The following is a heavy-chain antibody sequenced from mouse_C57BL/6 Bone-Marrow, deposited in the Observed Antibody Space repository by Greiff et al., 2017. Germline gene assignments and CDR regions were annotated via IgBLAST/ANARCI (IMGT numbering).Heavy chain of an antibody. CDR2: IDPEDGET. J-gene: IGHJ4*01. CDR3: AFSPYYCGNAMDY. Sequence: VHVKQSGAELVKPGASVKLSCTASGFNIKDYYMHWVKQRTEQGLEWIGRIDPEDGETKYAPKFQGKAAITADTSSNTAYLQLSSLTSEDTAVYYCAFSPYYCGNAMDYWGQGTSVTVSS. D-gene: IGHD1-1*01. V-gene: IGHV14-2*01. CDR1: GFNIKDYY.